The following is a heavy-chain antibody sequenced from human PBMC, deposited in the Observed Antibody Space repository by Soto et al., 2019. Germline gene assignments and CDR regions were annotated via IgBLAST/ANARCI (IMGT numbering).Heavy chain of an antibody. CDR2: ISSSSSYI. V-gene: IGHV3-21*01. CDR3: ATMIVVVESRGFDI. Sequence: GGSLRLSCAASGFTFSSYSMNWVRQAPGKGLEWVSSISSSSSYIYYADSVKGRFTISRDNAKNSLYLQMNSLRAEDTAVYYWATMIVVVESRGFDIWGQGTMVTVSS. D-gene: IGHD3-22*01. CDR1: GFTFSSYS. J-gene: IGHJ3*02.